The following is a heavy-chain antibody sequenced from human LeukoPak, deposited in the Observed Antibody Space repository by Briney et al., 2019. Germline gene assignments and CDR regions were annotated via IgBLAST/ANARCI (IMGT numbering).Heavy chain of an antibody. V-gene: IGHV3-23*01. J-gene: IGHJ5*02. CDR1: GSSINVYY. CDR2: ISGSGGST. Sequence: ETLSLTCTVSGSSINVYYWSWVRQAPGKGLEWVSAISGSGGSTYYADSVKSRFTISRDNSKNTLYLQMNSLRAEDTAVYYCAKDLRSSGWRGDWFDPWGQGTLVTVSS. D-gene: IGHD6-19*01. CDR3: AKDLRSSGWRGDWFDP.